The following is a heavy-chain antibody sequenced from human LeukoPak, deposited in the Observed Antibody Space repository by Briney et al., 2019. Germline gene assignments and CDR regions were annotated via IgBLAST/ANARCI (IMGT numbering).Heavy chain of an antibody. J-gene: IGHJ4*02. D-gene: IGHD4-11*01. Sequence: SETLSLTCTVSGGSISSGDYYWSWIRQPPGKGLEWIGYIYYSGTTYYNPSLKSRVTISVDTSKNQFSLKLSSVTAADTAVYYCARFDYSNYVLFDYWGQGTLVTVSS. CDR2: IYYSGTT. CDR1: GGSISSGDYY. V-gene: IGHV4-30-4*01. CDR3: ARFDYSNYVLFDY.